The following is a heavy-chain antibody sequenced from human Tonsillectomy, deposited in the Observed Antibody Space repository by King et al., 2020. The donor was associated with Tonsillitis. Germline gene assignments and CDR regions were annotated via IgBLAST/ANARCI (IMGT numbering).Heavy chain of an antibody. CDR2: IKSKTDGGKT. CDR1: GFTFSNAW. Sequence: VQLVESGGGLVKPGGSLRLSCAAAGFTFSNAWMSWVRQDPGKGLEWVGRIKSKTDGGKTDYAAPVKGRLTISRDDSKNTLYLQMNSLKTEDTAVYYCTTEPHNVITMVRGYYYYMDVWGKGTTVTVSS. D-gene: IGHD3-10*01. CDR3: TTEPHNVITMVRGYYYYMDV. J-gene: IGHJ6*03. V-gene: IGHV3-15*01.